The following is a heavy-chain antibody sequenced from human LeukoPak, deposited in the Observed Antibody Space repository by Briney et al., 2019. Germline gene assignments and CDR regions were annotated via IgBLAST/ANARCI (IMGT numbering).Heavy chain of an antibody. CDR3: AREGRDGYNRDPNXYFDY. V-gene: IGHV6-1*01. CDR1: GDSVSSNSAA. Sequence: SQTLSLTCAISGDSVSSNSAAWNWIRQSPSRGLEWLGRTYYRSKWYNDYAVSVKSRITINPDTSKNQFSLQLNSVTPEDTAVYYCAREGRDGYNRDPNXYFDYWGQGTLVTVSS. D-gene: IGHD5-12*01. CDR2: TYYRSKWYN. J-gene: IGHJ4*02.